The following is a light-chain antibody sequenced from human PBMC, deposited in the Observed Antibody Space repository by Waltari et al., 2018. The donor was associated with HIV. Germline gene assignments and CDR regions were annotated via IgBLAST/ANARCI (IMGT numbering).Light chain of an antibody. J-gene: IGLJ3*02. CDR1: ALPKQY. CDR2: KNR. Sequence: SYELTQPPSVSVSPGHTARITCPGDALPKQYAYWYQQKPGQAPVVVIYKNRGGPSGVPERFSGSSSGTTVTLTISVVQAEDEADYYWQAADSSGTYKGNWVFGGGTKLTVL. V-gene: IGLV3-25*03. CDR3: QAADSSGTYKGNWV.